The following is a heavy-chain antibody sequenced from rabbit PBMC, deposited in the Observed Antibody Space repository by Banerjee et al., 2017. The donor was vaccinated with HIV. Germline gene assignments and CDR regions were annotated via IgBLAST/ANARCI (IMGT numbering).Heavy chain of an antibody. D-gene: IGHD4-2*01. V-gene: IGHV1S40*01. CDR2: IYAGSSGST. Sequence: QQLEESGGDLVKPGASLTLTCTASGFSFSSSYYMCWVRQAPGKGLEWIACIYAGSSGSTYYASWAKGRFTISKTSSTTVTLQMTSLTAADTATYFCARGFMPINLWGPGTLVTVS. J-gene: IGHJ4*01. CDR3: ARGFMPINL. CDR1: GFSFSSSYY.